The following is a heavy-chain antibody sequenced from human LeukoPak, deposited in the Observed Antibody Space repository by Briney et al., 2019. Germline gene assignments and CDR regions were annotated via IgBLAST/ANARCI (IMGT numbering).Heavy chain of an antibody. CDR1: GYTLRVYY. CDR3: ARVYSGAYYRGEY. D-gene: IGHD1-26*01. V-gene: IGHV3-11*04. CDR2: MSSGGNLI. Sequence: GGSLTLSCAAPGYTLRVYYMGGMRRAPERGLDWIAYMSSGGNLIEYAVSVKGRFTVSRDNAKSSLYLQINSLRGEDTALYYCARVYSGAYYRGEYWGQGTLVTVSS. J-gene: IGHJ4*02.